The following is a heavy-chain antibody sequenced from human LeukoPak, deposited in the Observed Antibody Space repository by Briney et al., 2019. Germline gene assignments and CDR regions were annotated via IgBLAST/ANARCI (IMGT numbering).Heavy chain of an antibody. CDR3: ARGTLKAAATDFDY. CDR1: GFTFDDYG. CDR2: INWNGGST. Sequence: GGSLRLSCAASGFTFDDYGISWVRQAPGKGLEWVSGINWNGGSTGYADSVKGRFTISRDNAKNSLYLQMNSLRAEDTALYYCARGTLKAAATDFDYWGQGTLVTVSS. V-gene: IGHV3-20*04. D-gene: IGHD6-13*01. J-gene: IGHJ4*02.